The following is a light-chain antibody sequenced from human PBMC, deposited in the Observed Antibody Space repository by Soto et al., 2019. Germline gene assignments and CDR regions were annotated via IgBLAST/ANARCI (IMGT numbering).Light chain of an antibody. J-gene: IGKJ1*01. Sequence: EVVLTQSPGTLSLSPWERATLACRASTNYLAWYQQKPGQAPRLLIYGASNRATGIPDRFIGSESGTDFTLTISRLEPEDFAMYYCQHYGSSPQTFGQGTKVDIK. CDR3: QHYGSSPQT. CDR2: GAS. V-gene: IGKV3-20*01. CDR1: TNY.